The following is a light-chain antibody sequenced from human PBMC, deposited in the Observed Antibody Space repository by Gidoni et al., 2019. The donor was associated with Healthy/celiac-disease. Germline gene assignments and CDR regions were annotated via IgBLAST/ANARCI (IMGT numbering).Light chain of an antibody. CDR3: QQYYSTLYT. J-gene: IGKJ2*01. CDR2: WAS. CDR1: QSVLYSSNNKNY. V-gene: IGKV4-1*01. Sequence: DIVMTQSPDSLAVSLGESATINCKSSQSVLYSSNNKNYLAWYQQKPGQPPKLLIYWASTRESGVPDRCSGSGSGTDFTLTISSLQAEDVAVYYCQQYYSTLYTFGQGTKLEIK.